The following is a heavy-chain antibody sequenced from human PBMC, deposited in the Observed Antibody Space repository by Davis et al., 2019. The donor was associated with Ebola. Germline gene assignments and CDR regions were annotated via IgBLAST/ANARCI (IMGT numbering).Heavy chain of an antibody. D-gene: IGHD6-13*01. CDR1: GFTFSSYG. CDR2: IRYDGSNK. Sequence: GESLKISCAASGFTFSSYGMHWVRQAPGKGLEWVAFIRYDGSNKYYADSVKGRFTISRDNSKNTLYLQMNSLRAEDTAVYYCAKDGCSSWSCYYYYYYMDVWGKGTTVTVSS. J-gene: IGHJ6*03. V-gene: IGHV3-30*02. CDR3: AKDGCSSWSCYYYYYYMDV.